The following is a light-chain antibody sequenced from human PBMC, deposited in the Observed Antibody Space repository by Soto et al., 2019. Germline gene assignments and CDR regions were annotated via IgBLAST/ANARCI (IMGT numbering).Light chain of an antibody. J-gene: IGKJ5*01. CDR2: DAS. CDR1: QSVSSY. V-gene: IGKV3-11*01. Sequence: IVVTQSPATLSLSPGERATLSCRASQSVSSYLAWYQQKPGQAPRLLIYDASNRATGIPARFSGSGSGTDFTLTISSLEPEDFAVYYCQQHHNSPPLFGQGTRVDIK. CDR3: QQHHNSPPL.